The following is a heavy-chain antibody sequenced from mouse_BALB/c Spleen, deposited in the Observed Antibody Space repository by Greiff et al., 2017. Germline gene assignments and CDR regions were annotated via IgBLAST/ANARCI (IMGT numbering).Heavy chain of an antibody. J-gene: IGHJ1*01. V-gene: IGHV14-3*02. CDR2: IDPANGNT. Sequence: VQLQQSGAELVKPGASVKLSCTASGFNIKDTYMHWVKQRPEQGLEWIGRIDPANGNTKYDPKFQGKATITADTSSNTAYLQLSSLTSEDTAVYYCAYYYGSSSLYFDVWGAGTTVTVSS. CDR1: GFNIKDTY. D-gene: IGHD1-1*01. CDR3: AYYYGSSSLYFDV.